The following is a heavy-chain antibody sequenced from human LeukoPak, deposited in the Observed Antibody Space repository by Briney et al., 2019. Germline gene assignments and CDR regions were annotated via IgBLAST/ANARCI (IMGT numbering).Heavy chain of an antibody. D-gene: IGHD3-16*01. V-gene: IGHV3-30-3*01. CDR1: GFTFSNFA. J-gene: IGHJ6*02. CDR3: ARVRGGRSWYYYGMDV. Sequence: GGSLRLSCAASGFTFSNFAMHWVCQAPGKGLEWVAVISYDGDNEYYADSVKGQFTISRDNSKDRLYLQMNSLRPEDTAMYYCARVRGGRSWYYYGMDVWGRGTTVTVSS. CDR2: ISYDGDNE.